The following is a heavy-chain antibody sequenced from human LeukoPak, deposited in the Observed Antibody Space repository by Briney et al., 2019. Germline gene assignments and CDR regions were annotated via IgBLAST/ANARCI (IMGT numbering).Heavy chain of an antibody. D-gene: IGHD2-15*01. V-gene: IGHV3-33*01. CDR3: ARAVGPFDY. CDR2: IWNDGSNK. Sequence: QPGRSLRLSCAASGFTFSIYGMHWVRQAPGKGLEWVAVIWNDGSNKYYADSVKGRFTISRDNSKNTLYLQVNSLRTEDMAVYYCARAVGPFDYWGQGTLVTVSS. J-gene: IGHJ4*02. CDR1: GFTFSIYG.